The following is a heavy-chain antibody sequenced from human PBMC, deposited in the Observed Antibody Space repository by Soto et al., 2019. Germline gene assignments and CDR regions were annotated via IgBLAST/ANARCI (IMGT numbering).Heavy chain of an antibody. V-gene: IGHV1-2*02. J-gene: IGHJ6*02. Sequence: ASVKVSCKASGYTFTGYYRHWVRQAPGQGLEWMGWINPNSGGTNYAQKFQGRVTMIRDTSISTACMELSRLSSDDTAVYYCARDWVDTARQSPYYYYYGMDVWGQGSTVSVSS. CDR2: INPNSGGT. CDR1: GYTFTGYY. CDR3: ARDWVDTARQSPYYYYYGMDV. D-gene: IGHD5-18*01.